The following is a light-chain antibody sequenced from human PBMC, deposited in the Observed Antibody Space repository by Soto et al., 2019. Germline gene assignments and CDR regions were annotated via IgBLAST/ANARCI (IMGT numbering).Light chain of an antibody. CDR1: SSNIGSNT. CDR2: FNN. V-gene: IGLV1-44*01. J-gene: IGLJ1*01. CDR3: AAWDDSLNGHKYV. Sequence: QSVLTQPPSASGTPGQRVTISCSGSSSNIGSNTVNWYQQLPGTAPKLLIYFNNQRPSGVPDRFSGSKSGTSAFLAISGLQSEDEADYYCAAWDDSLNGHKYVFGTGTKVTVL.